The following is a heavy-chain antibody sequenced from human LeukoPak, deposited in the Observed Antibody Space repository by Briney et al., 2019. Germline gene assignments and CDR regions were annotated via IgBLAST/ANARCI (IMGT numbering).Heavy chain of an antibody. Sequence: VASVKVSCKASGYTFTSYDINWVRQATGQGLEWMGWMNPNSGNTGYAQKFQGRVTMTRNTSISTAYMELSSLRSEDTAVYYCAGGVYDSSVSDAFDIWGQATRATVSS. J-gene: IGHJ3*02. CDR2: MNPNSGNT. CDR1: GYTFTSYD. V-gene: IGHV1-8*01. CDR3: AGGVYDSSVSDAFDI. D-gene: IGHD3-22*01.